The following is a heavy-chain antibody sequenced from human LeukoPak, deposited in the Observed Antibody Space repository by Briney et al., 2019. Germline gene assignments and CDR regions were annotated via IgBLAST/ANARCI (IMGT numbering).Heavy chain of an antibody. CDR2: ISYDGSNK. V-gene: IGHV3-30*18. CDR1: GFTFSSYG. CDR3: ANEGIGYCSGGSCYYYYYMDV. D-gene: IGHD2-15*01. J-gene: IGHJ6*03. Sequence: GGSLRLSCAASGFTFSSYGMHWVRQAPGKGLEWVAVISYDGSNKYYADSVKGRFTISRDNSKNTLYLQMNSLRAEDTAVYYCANEGIGYCSGGSCYYYYYMDVWGKGTTVTVSS.